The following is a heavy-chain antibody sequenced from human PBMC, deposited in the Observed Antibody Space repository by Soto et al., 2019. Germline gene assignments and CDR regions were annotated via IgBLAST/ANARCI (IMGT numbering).Heavy chain of an antibody. CDR1: GYSFTSYW. CDR2: IYPGDSDT. Sequence: GESLKISCKGSGYSFTSYWIGWVRQMPGKGLEWMGIIYPGDSDTRYSPSFQGQVTISADKSISTAYLQWSSLKASDTAMYYCARVSYDYGDHGLYYYYMDVWGKGTTVTVSS. V-gene: IGHV5-51*01. CDR3: ARVSYDYGDHGLYYYYMDV. D-gene: IGHD4-17*01. J-gene: IGHJ6*03.